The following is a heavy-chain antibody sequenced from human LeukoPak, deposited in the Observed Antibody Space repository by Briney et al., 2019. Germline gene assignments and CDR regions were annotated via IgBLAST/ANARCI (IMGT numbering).Heavy chain of an antibody. V-gene: IGHV3-74*01. D-gene: IGHD1-26*01. Sequence: GGSLRLSCAASGFTFSSYAMSWVRQAPGKGLVWVSRINRDGSSTNYADSVKGRFTISRDNAKNTLYLQMNSLRAEDTAVYYCARDGGELNFDYWGQGTLVTVSS. CDR3: ARDGGELNFDY. CDR1: GFTFSSYA. CDR2: INRDGSST. J-gene: IGHJ4*02.